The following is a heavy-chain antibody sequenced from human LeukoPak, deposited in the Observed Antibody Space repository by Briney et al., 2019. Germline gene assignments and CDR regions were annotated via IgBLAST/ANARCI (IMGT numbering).Heavy chain of an antibody. V-gene: IGHV1-46*01. J-gene: IGHJ4*02. CDR2: INPRAGYT. CDR3: AIDLYGDYFFDY. Sequence: ASVRVSCKASGYTLTSCHMHWVPHAPGQGGECGGKINPRAGYTTYAQKFRGRVTMHRHTPTNTVYIDLSSLRSEDTPGFFCAIDLYGDYFFDYWGEGGLVTLS. D-gene: IGHD4-17*01. CDR1: GYTLTSCH.